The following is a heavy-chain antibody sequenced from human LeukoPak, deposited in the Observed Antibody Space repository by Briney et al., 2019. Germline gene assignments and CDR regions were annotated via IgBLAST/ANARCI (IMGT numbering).Heavy chain of an antibody. D-gene: IGHD6-19*01. CDR1: GFTVSSNY. V-gene: IGHV3-66*01. J-gene: IGHJ4*02. CDR3: ARDREVSYSSGWYDY. CDR2: IYSGGST. Sequence: GGSLRLSCAASGFTVSSNYMSWVRQAPGKGLEWVSVIYSGGSTYYADSVKGRFTISRDNSKNTLYLQMNSLRAEDTAVYYCARDREVSYSSGWYDYWGQGTLVTVSS.